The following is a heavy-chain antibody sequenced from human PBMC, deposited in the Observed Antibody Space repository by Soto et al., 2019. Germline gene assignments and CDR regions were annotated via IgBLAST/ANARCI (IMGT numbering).Heavy chain of an antibody. CDR3: ARDYGDYVGWFDP. CDR2: ISYDGSNK. CDR1: GFTFSSYA. D-gene: IGHD4-17*01. V-gene: IGHV3-30-3*01. J-gene: IGHJ5*02. Sequence: QVQLVESGGGVVQPGRSLRLSCAASGFTFSSYAMHWVRQAPGKGLEWVAVISYDGSNKYYADSVKGRFTISRDNSKNALYLHMISLRAEDTAVYYCARDYGDYVGWFDPWGQGTLVTVSS.